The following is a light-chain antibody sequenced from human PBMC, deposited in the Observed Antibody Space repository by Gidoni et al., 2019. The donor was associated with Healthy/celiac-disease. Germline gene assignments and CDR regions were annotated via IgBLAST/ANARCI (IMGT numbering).Light chain of an antibody. CDR3: RQSYSTLLT. Sequence: DIQMTQSPSSLSASVGDRVTITCRASQSISSYLNWYHQKPGKAPKLLIYAASSLQSGVPSRFSSSRSGTDFTLTISSLQPEDFTTYYCRQSYSTLLTFGGGTKVEIK. CDR1: QSISSY. V-gene: IGKV1-39*01. CDR2: AAS. J-gene: IGKJ4*01.